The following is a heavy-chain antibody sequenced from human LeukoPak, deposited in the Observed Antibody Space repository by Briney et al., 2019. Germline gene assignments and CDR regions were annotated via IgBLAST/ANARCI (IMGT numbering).Heavy chain of an antibody. CDR2: ISTYDGNT. CDR3: ARDLGLRCIGGTCPFDY. CDR1: GYTFTRYG. D-gene: IGHD2-15*01. J-gene: IGHJ4*02. V-gene: IGHV1-18*04. Sequence: ASVKVSCKASGYTFTRYGISWVRRAPGQGLEWMGWISTYDGNTNYAQNLQGRVTMTRDTSTSTAYMELWSLKSDDTAVYYCARDLGLRCIGGTCPFDYWGQGTLVTVSS.